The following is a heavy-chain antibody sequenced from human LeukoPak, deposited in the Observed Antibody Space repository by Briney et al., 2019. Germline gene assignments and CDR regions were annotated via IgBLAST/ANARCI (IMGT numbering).Heavy chain of an antibody. CDR1: GFTFSSYS. CDR2: ISSSSTI. V-gene: IGHV3-48*01. CDR3: ARDHPTYGMDV. J-gene: IGHJ6*02. Sequence: GGSLRLSCAASGFTFSSYSMNWVRQAPGKGLEWVSYISSSSTIYYADSVKGRFTISRENAKNSLYLQMNSLRAGDTAVYYCARDHPTYGMDVWGQGTTVTVSS.